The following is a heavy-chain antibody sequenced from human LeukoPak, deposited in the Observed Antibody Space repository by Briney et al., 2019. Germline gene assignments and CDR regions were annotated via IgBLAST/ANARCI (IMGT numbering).Heavy chain of an antibody. V-gene: IGHV3-74*01. CDR2: IDTDWGTT. CDR3: ARFADWGA. J-gene: IGHJ4*02. Sequence: GGSLRLSCVASGFTFSSYWMHWVRQAPGKGLAWVSRIDTDWGTTTYADSVKGRFTISRDNAKNTLFLQMNSLRAEDTAVYYCARFADWGAWGQGTLVTVSS. CDR1: GFTFSSYW. D-gene: IGHD3-16*01.